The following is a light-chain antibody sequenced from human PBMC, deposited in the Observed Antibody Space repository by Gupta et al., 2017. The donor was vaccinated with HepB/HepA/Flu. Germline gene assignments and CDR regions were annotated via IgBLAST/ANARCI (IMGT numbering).Light chain of an antibody. CDR1: SSNIGNNY. Sequence: QSVLTQTPSASGTPGQRVTISCSGTSSNIGNNYVYWYQHLPGTGPKLLIESPSQRPSGVPDRFSGSKSGTSASLAISGLRSEDEGDYYCAAWDDSVSSLLLGGGTKLTVL. CDR3: AAWDDSVSSLL. J-gene: IGLJ2*01. V-gene: IGLV1-47*02. CDR2: SPS.